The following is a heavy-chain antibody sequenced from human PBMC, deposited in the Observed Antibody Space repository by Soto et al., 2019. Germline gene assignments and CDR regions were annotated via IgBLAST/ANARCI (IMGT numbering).Heavy chain of an antibody. CDR2: IIPIFGTA. V-gene: IGHV1-69*06. J-gene: IGHJ6*02. Sequence: QVQLVQSGAEVKKPGSSVKFSCKASGGTFSSYAISWVRQAPGQGLEWMGGIIPIFGTANYAQKFQGRVTITANKSTSTAYMELSSLRSEDTAVYYCARGPVVDTAMVTDYYYYGMDVWGQGNTVTGSS. CDR3: ARGPVVDTAMVTDYYYYGMDV. D-gene: IGHD5-18*01. CDR1: GGTFSSYA.